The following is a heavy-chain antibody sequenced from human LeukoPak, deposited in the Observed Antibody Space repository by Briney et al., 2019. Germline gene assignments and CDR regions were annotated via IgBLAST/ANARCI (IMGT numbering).Heavy chain of an antibody. CDR2: IKQDGSEK. J-gene: IGHJ6*02. Sequence: PGGSLRLSCAASGFTFSSYWMSWVRQAPGKGLEWVANIKQDGSEKYYVDSVKGRFTISRDNAKNSLYLQMNSLRAGDTAVYYCARGFGGAYDSSGYYYERPGMDVWGQGTTVTVSS. V-gene: IGHV3-7*01. CDR1: GFTFSSYW. D-gene: IGHD3-22*01. CDR3: ARGFGGAYDSSGYYYERPGMDV.